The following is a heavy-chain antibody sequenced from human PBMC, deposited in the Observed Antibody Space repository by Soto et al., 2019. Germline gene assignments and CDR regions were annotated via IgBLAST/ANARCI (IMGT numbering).Heavy chain of an antibody. J-gene: IGHJ6*03. Sequence: SETLSLTCAVYGGSLSGYFWSWVRQPPGKGLEWVGEINHSGSTNYNPSLKSRVTISADTSKHQFSLRLSSVTAADSAIYYCASYHYYDFWVGSRHYMDAWGKGTTVTVSS. CDR2: INHSGST. D-gene: IGHD3-3*01. CDR1: GGSLSGYF. CDR3: ASYHYYDFWVGSRHYMDA. V-gene: IGHV4-34*01.